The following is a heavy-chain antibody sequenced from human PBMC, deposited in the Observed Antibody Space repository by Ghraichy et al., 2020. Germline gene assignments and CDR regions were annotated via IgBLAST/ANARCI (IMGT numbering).Heavy chain of an antibody. V-gene: IGHV2-70*04. CDR2: IEWDDDK. J-gene: IGHJ4*02. D-gene: IGHD6-6*01. CDR1: GFSLSTSGMR. Sequence: SGPTLVKPTQTLTLTCTFSGFSLSTSGMRVSWIRQPPGKTLEWLARIEWDDDKFYSTSQKTRLTISKDTSKNQVVLTMTNMDPVDTATYYCARGFSIAALDYWGQGTLVTVSS. CDR3: ARGFSIAALDY.